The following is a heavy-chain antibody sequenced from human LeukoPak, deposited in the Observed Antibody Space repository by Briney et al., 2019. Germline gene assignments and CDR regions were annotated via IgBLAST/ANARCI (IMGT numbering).Heavy chain of an antibody. D-gene: IGHD4-23*01. Sequence: GASVKVSCKASGYTFRSYEINWVRQAPGQGLEWVGWIHPNSGKTGYAQNFQGRVTMTRDTSTETAFMELSSPKFDDTAIFYCARGHYGGNRYFDIWGQGTLVTVSS. J-gene: IGHJ4*02. CDR1: GYTFRSYE. V-gene: IGHV1-8*01. CDR3: ARGHYGGNRYFDI. CDR2: IHPNSGKT.